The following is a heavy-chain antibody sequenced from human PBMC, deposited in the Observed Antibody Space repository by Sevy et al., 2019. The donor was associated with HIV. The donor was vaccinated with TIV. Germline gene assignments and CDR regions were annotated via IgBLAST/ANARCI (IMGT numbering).Heavy chain of an antibody. D-gene: IGHD2-2*01. Sequence: GGSLRLSCAASGFTFSSYGMHWVRQAPGKGLEWVAVISYDGSKKYYADSVKGRFTISRDNSKNTLYLQMNSLKAEDTAVYYCARGVVVPAGGYFDYWGQGTLVTVSS. V-gene: IGHV3-30*03. CDR2: ISYDGSKK. J-gene: IGHJ4*02. CDR3: ARGVVVPAGGYFDY. CDR1: GFTFSSYG.